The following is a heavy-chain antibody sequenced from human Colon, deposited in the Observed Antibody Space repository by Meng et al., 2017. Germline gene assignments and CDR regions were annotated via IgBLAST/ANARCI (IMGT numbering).Heavy chain of an antibody. Sequence: GESLKISCAASGFTFSNHWMSCVRQAPGKGLEWVANIKQDGSEKIYVDSVRGRFTISRDNAKNSLSLQMNSLRAEDTAVYYCARDSYFDESSGYLDSWGQGTLVTVSS. CDR3: ARDSYFDESSGYLDS. V-gene: IGHV3-7*01. CDR2: IKQDGSEK. J-gene: IGHJ4*02. D-gene: IGHD3-22*01. CDR1: GFTFSNHW.